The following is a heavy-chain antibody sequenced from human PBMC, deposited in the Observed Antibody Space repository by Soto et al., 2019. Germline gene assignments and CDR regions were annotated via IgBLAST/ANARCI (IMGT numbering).Heavy chain of an antibody. V-gene: IGHV1-18*01. CDR3: ARDTYCSGGSCFQYYGMDV. CDR1: GYTFTSYG. D-gene: IGHD2-15*01. Sequence: QVQLVQSGAEVKKPGASVKVSCKASGYTFTSYGISWVRQAPGQGLEWMGWISAYNGNTNYAQKLQGRVTMTTATSMSTAYMELRSLRSDDTAVYYCARDTYCSGGSCFQYYGMDVWGQGTTVTVSS. J-gene: IGHJ6*02. CDR2: ISAYNGNT.